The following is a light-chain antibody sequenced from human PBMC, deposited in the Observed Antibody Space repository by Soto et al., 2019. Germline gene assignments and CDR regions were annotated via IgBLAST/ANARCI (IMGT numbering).Light chain of an antibody. CDR3: QQYGSSRWT. V-gene: IGKV3-20*01. CDR1: QXXSSSY. J-gene: IGKJ1*01. Sequence: EIVLTXSPXXXXLSPGXRAXXXXXASQXXSSSYLAWYQQNRGQAPRLLIYGASSRATGIPDRFSGSGSGTDFTLTISRLEPEDFAVYYCQQYGSSRWTFGQGTKVEIK. CDR2: GAS.